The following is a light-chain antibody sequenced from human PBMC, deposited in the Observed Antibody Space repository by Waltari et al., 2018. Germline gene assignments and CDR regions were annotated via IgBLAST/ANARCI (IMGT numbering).Light chain of an antibody. Sequence: DIVMTQSPDSLAVSLGERATINCKARQSVFYSPNNKNYLAWYQQKPGQPPKLLVYWASTRESWVPDRFSGSGSGTDFTLTISSLQAEDVAVYYCQQYYLTPYTFGQGTKLEIK. CDR2: WAS. J-gene: IGKJ2*01. CDR1: QSVFYSPNNKNY. V-gene: IGKV4-1*01. CDR3: QQYYLTPYT.